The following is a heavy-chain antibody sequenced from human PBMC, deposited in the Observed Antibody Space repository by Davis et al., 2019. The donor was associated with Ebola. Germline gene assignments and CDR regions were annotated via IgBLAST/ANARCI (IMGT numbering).Heavy chain of an antibody. CDR1: GYTFTGYY. CDR2: INPNSGGT. J-gene: IGHJ5*02. CDR3: ARDSKVTATRFDP. V-gene: IGHV1-2*02. Sequence: ASVKVSCKASGYTFTGYYMHWVRQAPGQGLEWMGWINPNSGGTNYAQKFQGRVTMTRDTSISTAYMELSRLRSDDTAVYYCARDSKVTATRFDPWGQGTLVTVSS. D-gene: IGHD2-21*02.